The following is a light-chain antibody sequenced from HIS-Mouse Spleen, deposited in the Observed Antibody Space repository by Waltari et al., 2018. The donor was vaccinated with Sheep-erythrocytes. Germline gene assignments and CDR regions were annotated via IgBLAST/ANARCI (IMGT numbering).Light chain of an antibody. CDR2: DVS. CDR1: SSDVGGYNY. V-gene: IGLV2-11*01. CDR3: CSYAGSYNHV. J-gene: IGLJ1*01. Sequence: QSALTQPRSVSGSPGQSVTISCTGTSSDVGGYNYFSWYQQHPGKAPKRMIYDVSNRPSGVPDRFSGSKSGNTASLTISGLQAEDEADYYCCSYAGSYNHVFATGTKVTVL.